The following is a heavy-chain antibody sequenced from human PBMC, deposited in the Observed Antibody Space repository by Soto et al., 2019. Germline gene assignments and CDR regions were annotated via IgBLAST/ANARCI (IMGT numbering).Heavy chain of an antibody. CDR2: IYPGDSDT. Sequence: PGESLKISCKGSGYNFAGYWIAWVRQMPGKGLEWMGIIYPGDSDTRYSPSFQGQVTISADKSISTAYLQWSSLKASDTAMYYCARTNLDAFDIWGQGTMVTVSS. CDR3: ARTNLDAFDI. J-gene: IGHJ3*02. CDR1: GYNFAGYW. V-gene: IGHV5-51*01.